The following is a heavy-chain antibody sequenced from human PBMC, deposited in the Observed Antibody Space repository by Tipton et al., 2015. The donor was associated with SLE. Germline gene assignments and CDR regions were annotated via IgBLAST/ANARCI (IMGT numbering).Heavy chain of an antibody. CDR2: INHSGST. CDR1: GGSFSGYY. Sequence: TLSLTCAVYGGSFSGYYWSWIRQPPGKGLEWIGEINHSGSTNYNPSLKSRVTISVDTSKNQFSLKLSSVTAADTAVYYCATRRSWYKAFDYWGQGTLVTVPS. J-gene: IGHJ4*02. D-gene: IGHD6-13*01. CDR3: ATRRSWYKAFDY. V-gene: IGHV4-34*01.